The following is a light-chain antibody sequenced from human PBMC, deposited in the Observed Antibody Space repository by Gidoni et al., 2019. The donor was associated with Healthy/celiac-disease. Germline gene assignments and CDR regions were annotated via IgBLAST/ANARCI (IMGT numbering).Light chain of an antibody. Sequence: QSMLTQPPSASGTPGPRVTISCSGSSPNIGSNTANCYQQLPGTAPKLLIDSNNQRPSGVPDRFSGSKSGTSASLAISGLQSEDEADYYCAAWDDSLNGVVFGGGTKLTVL. CDR1: SPNIGSNT. CDR2: SNN. J-gene: IGLJ2*01. V-gene: IGLV1-44*01. CDR3: AAWDDSLNGVV.